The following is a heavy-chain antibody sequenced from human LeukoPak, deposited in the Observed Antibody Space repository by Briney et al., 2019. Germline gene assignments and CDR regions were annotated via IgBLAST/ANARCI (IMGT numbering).Heavy chain of an antibody. Sequence: GGSLRLSCAASGFTFTSYAMSWVRQAPGKGPEWVSAISGSGGSTYYADSVKGQFTISRDNSKNTLYLQMNSLRADDTAVYYCAKDLVARTLWLLSYAFDIWGQGTMVTVSS. V-gene: IGHV3-23*01. CDR3: AKDLVARTLWLLSYAFDI. CDR1: GFTFTSYA. D-gene: IGHD6-19*01. CDR2: ISGSGGST. J-gene: IGHJ3*02.